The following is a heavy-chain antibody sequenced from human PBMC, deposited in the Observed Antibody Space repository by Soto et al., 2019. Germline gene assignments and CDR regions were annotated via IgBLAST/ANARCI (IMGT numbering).Heavy chain of an antibody. Sequence: QVQLVESGGGVVQSGRSLRLSCAASGFTFNYYAMHWVRQAPGKGLEWVAVISYDGSNKYYAASVKGRFTISRDNSKNTLYLQMNSLRSEDTAVYYCARAPPGVYYFAYWGQGTLVTVSS. CDR3: ARAPPGVYYFAY. V-gene: IGHV3-30-3*01. CDR1: GFTFNYYA. CDR2: ISYDGSNK. D-gene: IGHD2-8*01. J-gene: IGHJ4*02.